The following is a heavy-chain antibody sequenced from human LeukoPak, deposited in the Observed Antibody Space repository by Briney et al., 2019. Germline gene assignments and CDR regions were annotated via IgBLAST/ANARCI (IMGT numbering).Heavy chain of an antibody. Sequence: ASVKVSCKASGYTFTSYGISWVRQAPGQGLEWMGWISAYNDNTNYAQKLQGRVTMTTDTSTSTAYMELSSLRSEDTAVYYCATASHYCSGGSCFRWFDPWGQGTLVTVSS. CDR1: GYTFTSYG. CDR2: ISAYNDNT. D-gene: IGHD2-15*01. CDR3: ATASHYCSGGSCFRWFDP. J-gene: IGHJ5*02. V-gene: IGHV1-18*01.